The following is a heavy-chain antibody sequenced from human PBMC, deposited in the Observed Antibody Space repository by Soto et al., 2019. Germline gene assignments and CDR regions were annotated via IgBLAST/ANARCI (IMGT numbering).Heavy chain of an antibody. J-gene: IGHJ6*02. V-gene: IGHV4-4*02. CDR2: IYHSGST. CDR3: ARSKIRGQFYHGMEV. Sequence: QVQLQESGPGLVKPSGTLSLTCAVSGGSISSSNWWSWVRQPPGKGLEWIGEIYHSGSTNYNPSLKSRVNISVEQSKNQFFLKLGSVTAADTAGYFCARSKIRGQFYHGMEVWGQGATVTVCS. CDR1: GGSISSSNW. D-gene: IGHD3-16*01.